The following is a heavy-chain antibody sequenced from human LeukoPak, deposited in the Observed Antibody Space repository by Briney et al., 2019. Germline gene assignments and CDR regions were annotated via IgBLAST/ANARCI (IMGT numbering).Heavy chain of an antibody. V-gene: IGHV4-61*01. CDR2: IYYSGST. Sequence: SSETLSLTCTVSGGSVSSGSYYWSWIRQPPGKGLEWIGYIYYSGSTNYNPSLKSRVTISVGTSKNQFSLKLSSVTAADTAVYYCAREWLGPYYFAYWGQGTLVTVSS. CDR3: AREWLGPYYFAY. J-gene: IGHJ4*02. CDR1: GGSVSSGSYY. D-gene: IGHD6-19*01.